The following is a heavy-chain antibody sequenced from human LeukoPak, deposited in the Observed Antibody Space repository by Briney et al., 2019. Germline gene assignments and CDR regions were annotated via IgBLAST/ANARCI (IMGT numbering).Heavy chain of an antibody. CDR1: GFTFSDYY. V-gene: IGHV3-11*04. CDR2: ISSSGSTI. D-gene: IGHD6-19*01. Sequence: GGSLRLSCAASGFTFSDYYMSWIRQAPGKGLEWVSYISSSGSTIYYADSVKGRFTISRDNSKNTLYLQMNSLRAEDTAVYYCARDIGRSGWFSMDVWGKGTTVTISS. J-gene: IGHJ6*04. CDR3: ARDIGRSGWFSMDV.